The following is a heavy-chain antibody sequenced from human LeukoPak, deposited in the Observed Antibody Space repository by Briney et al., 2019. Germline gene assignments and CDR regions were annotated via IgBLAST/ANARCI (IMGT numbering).Heavy chain of an antibody. CDR1: GYTFTSYD. J-gene: IGHJ6*03. CDR3: ARSYYYYYHMDV. CDR2: INPNSGGT. Sequence: ASVRVSCKASGYTFTSYDINRVRQAPGQGLEWMGRINPNSGGTNYAQKFQGRVTMTRDTSISTAYMELSRLRSDDTAVYYCARSYYYYYHMDVWGKGTTVTVSS. V-gene: IGHV1-2*06.